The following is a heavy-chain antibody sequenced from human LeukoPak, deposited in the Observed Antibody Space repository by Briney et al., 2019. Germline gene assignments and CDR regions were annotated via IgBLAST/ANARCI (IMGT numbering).Heavy chain of an antibody. Sequence: GGSLRLSCAASGFTFSNYGMSWVRQAPGKGLEWVSVIRGSGGGTYYADSVKGRFTISRDNSKNTVYLQMNSLRAEDTAVYYCVKARMPHCGTDCLESWGQGTWSPSPQ. CDR2: IRGSGGGT. D-gene: IGHD2-21*02. V-gene: IGHV3-23*01. CDR3: VKARMPHCGTDCLES. J-gene: IGHJ4*02. CDR1: GFTFSNYG.